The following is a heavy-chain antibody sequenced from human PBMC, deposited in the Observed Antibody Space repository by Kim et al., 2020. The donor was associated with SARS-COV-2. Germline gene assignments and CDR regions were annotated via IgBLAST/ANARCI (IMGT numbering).Heavy chain of an antibody. CDR2: IKEDGSEK. J-gene: IGHJ4*02. Sequence: GGSLRLSCGASGFSFSSFWMSWVRQAPGKGLEWVANIKEDGSEKYYVDSVKGRFTISRDNVKNSLYLQMSSLRVEDTAVYYCLKDFRGDWGQGTLVTVSS. CDR3: LKDFRGD. CDR1: GFSFSSFW. V-gene: IGHV3-7*03.